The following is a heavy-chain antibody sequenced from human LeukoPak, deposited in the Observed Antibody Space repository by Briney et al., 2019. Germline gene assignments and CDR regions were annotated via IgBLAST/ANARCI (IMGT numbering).Heavy chain of an antibody. D-gene: IGHD2-2*01. CDR2: MNPNSGNT. Sequence: ASVKVSCKASGYTFTSYDINWVRQATGQGLEWMGWMNPNSGNTGYAQKFQGRVTITRNTSISTAYMELSSLRSEDTAVYYCARGPLRKIVPAASENWFDPWGQGTLVTVSS. J-gene: IGHJ5*02. CDR1: GYTFTSYD. CDR3: ARGPLRKIVPAASENWFDP. V-gene: IGHV1-8*01.